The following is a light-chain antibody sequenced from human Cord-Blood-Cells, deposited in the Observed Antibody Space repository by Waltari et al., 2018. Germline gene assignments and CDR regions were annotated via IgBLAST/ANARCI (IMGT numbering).Light chain of an antibody. CDR3: SSYTSSSTLV. J-gene: IGLJ2*01. CDR2: DVS. V-gene: IGLV2-14*01. Sequence: QSALTQPASVSGSPGQSITISCTGTSSDVGGYNYVSWYQQHPGKAPNIMIYDVSNRPSGVSTRFSGSKAGNTASLTISGLQAEDEADYYCSSYTSSSTLVFGGGTKLTVL. CDR1: SSDVGGYNY.